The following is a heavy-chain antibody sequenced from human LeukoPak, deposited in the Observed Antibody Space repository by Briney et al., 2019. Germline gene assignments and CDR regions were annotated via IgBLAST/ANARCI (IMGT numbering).Heavy chain of an antibody. V-gene: IGHV3-48*03. CDR2: ISISGSSI. J-gene: IGHJ4*02. D-gene: IGHD5-18*01. CDR3: ARGSHIVMVVYFDF. Sequence: GGSLRLSCAASGFTFSSYEMNWVRQAPGKGLEWVSYISISGSSIYYADSVKGRFTISRDNAKNSLYLQMNSLRAEDTAVYYCARGSHIVMVVYFDFWGQGTLVTVSS. CDR1: GFTFSSYE.